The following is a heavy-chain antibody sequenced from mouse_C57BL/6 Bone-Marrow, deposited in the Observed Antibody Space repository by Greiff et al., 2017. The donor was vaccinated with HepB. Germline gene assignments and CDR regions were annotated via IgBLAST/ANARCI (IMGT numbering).Heavy chain of an antibody. Sequence: EVMLVESEGGLVQPGSSMKLSCTASGFTFSDYYMAWVRQVPEKGLEWVANINYDGSSTYYLDSLKSRFIISRDNAKNILYLQMSSLKSEDTATYYCARDGYGPLRGFAYWGQVTLVTVSA. V-gene: IGHV5-16*01. D-gene: IGHD1-1*01. CDR1: GFTFSDYY. J-gene: IGHJ3*01. CDR2: INYDGSST. CDR3: ARDGYGPLRGFAY.